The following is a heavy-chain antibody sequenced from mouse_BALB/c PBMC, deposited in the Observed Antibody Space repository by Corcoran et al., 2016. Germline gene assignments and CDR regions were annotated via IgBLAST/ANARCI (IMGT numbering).Heavy chain of an antibody. Sequence: EVKLLESGGGLVQPGGSLKLSCAASGFDFSRYWMSWVRQAPGKGLEWIGEINPDSSTINYTPSLKDKFIISRDNAKNTLYLQMSKVRSEDTALYYCTRRGWLYDAMDYWGQGTSVTVSS. CDR3: TRRGWLYDAMDY. D-gene: IGHD2-3*01. J-gene: IGHJ4*01. CDR2: INPDSSTI. CDR1: GFDFSRYW. V-gene: IGHV4-1*02.